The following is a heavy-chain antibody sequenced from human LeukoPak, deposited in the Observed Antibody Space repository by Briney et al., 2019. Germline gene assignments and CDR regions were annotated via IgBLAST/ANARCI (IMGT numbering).Heavy chain of an antibody. CDR2: IYSGGNP. D-gene: IGHD5-18*01. CDR1: GFAVSKNY. V-gene: IGHV3-66*02. J-gene: IGHJ4*02. Sequence: GGSLRLSCAASGFAVSKNYMSWVRKAPGKGLEGVAIIYSGGNPYYADSVEGRFTISRDRSKNTLHLQMNSLRVADTAVYYCARGQTADSWGQGTTVTVAS. CDR3: ARGQTADS.